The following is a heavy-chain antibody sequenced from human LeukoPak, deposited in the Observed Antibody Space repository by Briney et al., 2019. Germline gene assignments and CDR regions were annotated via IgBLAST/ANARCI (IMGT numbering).Heavy chain of an antibody. CDR3: ARDWIDRSLDY. V-gene: IGHV3-33*01. J-gene: IGHJ4*02. Sequence: GRSLRLSCAASGFTFSDYGIQWVRQAPGKGLEWVAVLSPHANYEYYADSVQGRFTISRDDSKNTVYLQMNGLRDEETAVYYCARDWIDRSLDYWGLGTLVTVSS. CDR2: LSPHANYE. CDR1: GFTFSDYG. D-gene: IGHD2-2*03.